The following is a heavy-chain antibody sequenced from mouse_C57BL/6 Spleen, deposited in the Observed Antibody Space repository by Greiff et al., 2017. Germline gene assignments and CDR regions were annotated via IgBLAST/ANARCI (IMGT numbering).Heavy chain of an antibody. CDR3: ARAPEGYFDY. CDR2: ISYSGST. J-gene: IGHJ2*01. V-gene: IGHV3-1*01. CDR1: GYSITSGYD. Sequence: EVKLQESGPGMEKPSQSLSLTCTVTGYSITSGYDWHWIRHFPGNKLEWMGYISYSGSTNYNPSLKSRISITHDTSKNQFFLKLNSVTTEDTATYYCARAPEGYFDYWGQGTTLTVSS.